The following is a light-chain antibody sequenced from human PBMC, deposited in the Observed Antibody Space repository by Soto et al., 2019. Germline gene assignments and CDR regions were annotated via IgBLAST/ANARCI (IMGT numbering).Light chain of an antibody. CDR3: SSYGGSNNVL. V-gene: IGLV2-8*01. CDR1: SRDVGAYNY. CDR2: EVS. J-gene: IGLJ2*01. Sequence: QSALTQPPSASGSPGQSVTISCTGTSRDVGAYNYVSWYQQYPDKAPKLIIFEVSKRPSGVPDRFSGSKSGNTASLTVSGLQAEDEADYYCSSYGGSNNVLFGGGTKLTVL.